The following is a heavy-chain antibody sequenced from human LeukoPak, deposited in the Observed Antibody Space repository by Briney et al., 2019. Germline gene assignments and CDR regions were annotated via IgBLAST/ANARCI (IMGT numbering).Heavy chain of an antibody. D-gene: IGHD3-10*01. V-gene: IGHV4-39*01. J-gene: IGHJ4*02. CDR2: IYYSGST. CDR1: GGSISSSNHY. CDR3: ARHRGYYGSGSKVDY. Sequence: PSETLSLTCSVSGGSISSSNHYWGWIRQPPGKGLEWIGSIYYSGSTYYNPSLKSRVTISVDTSKNQFSLKLSSVTAADTAVYYCARHRGYYGSGSKVDYWGQGTLGTVSS.